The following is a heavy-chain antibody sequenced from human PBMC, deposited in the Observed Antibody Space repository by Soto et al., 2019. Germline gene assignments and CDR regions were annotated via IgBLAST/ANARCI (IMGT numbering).Heavy chain of an antibody. Sequence: QVQLVQSGAEVKKPGASVKVSCKASGYTFTSYDINWVRQATGQGLEWMGWMNANSGNTGYAQKFQGRVTMTRNTSRSTAYMELSSLRSDGTAVYDRARSTNDYGDRYWRQGTRVPVSP. CDR2: MNANSGNT. CDR3: ARSTNDYGDRY. CDR1: GYTFTSYD. V-gene: IGHV1-8*01. D-gene: IGHD4-17*01. J-gene: IGHJ4*02.